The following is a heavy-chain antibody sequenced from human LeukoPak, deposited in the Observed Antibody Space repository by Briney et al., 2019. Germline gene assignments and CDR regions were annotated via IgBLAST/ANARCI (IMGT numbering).Heavy chain of an antibody. CDR3: ASGDYYYYMDV. CDR2: IYYSGIT. J-gene: IGHJ6*03. D-gene: IGHD4-17*01. Sequence: SETLSLTCTVSGGSISSSGYYWGWIRQSPGEGLEWIGNIYYSGITYYNPSLKSRVTISVDTSKNQFSVKLSSVTAADTAVYYCASGDYYYYMDVWGKGTTVTVSS. V-gene: IGHV4-39*01. CDR1: GGSISSSGYY.